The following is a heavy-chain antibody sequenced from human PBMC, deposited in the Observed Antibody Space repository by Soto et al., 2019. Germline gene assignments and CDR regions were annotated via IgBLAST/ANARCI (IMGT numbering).Heavy chain of an antibody. J-gene: IGHJ3*02. V-gene: IGHV4-61*08. D-gene: IGHD3-22*01. CDR3: ARAGNYYYDSSGYYYEAAFDI. CDR2: IYYSGST. Sequence: SETLSLTCTVSGGSISSGGYYWSWIRQHPGKGLEWIGYIYYSGSTNYNPSLKSRVTISVDTSKNQLSLKLSSVTAADTAVYYCARAGNYYYDSSGYYYEAAFDIWGQGTMVTVSS. CDR1: GGSISSGGYY.